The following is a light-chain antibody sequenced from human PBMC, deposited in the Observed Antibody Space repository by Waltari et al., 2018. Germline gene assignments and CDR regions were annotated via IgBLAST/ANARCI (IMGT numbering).Light chain of an antibody. J-gene: IGLJ7*01. V-gene: IGLV1-51*02. CDR3: GTWDSSLSGAV. CDR2: ENT. CDR1: SSNIGNNY. Sequence: QSVLTQPPSVSAAPGQRVTISCSGGSSNIGNNYVSWYRQFPGTAPKLLIYENTERPSGIPGRFSGSKSCTSATLDITGLQAGDDADYYCGTWDSSLSGAVFGGGTHLTVL.